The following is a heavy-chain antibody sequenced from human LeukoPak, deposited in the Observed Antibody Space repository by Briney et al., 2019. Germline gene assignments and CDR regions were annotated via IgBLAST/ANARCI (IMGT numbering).Heavy chain of an antibody. V-gene: IGHV3-23*01. CDR1: GFTFSNYG. CDR3: AKDRYCSGGNCYSFDY. D-gene: IGHD2-15*01. Sequence: PGGSLRLSCAASGFTFSNYGMTWVRQDPGKGLEWVSTISTSGGSTYYADSVKGRFTISRDNSKNTLYLQMNSLRAEDTAVYYCAKDRYCSGGNCYSFDYWGQGTLVTVSS. CDR2: ISTSGGST. J-gene: IGHJ4*02.